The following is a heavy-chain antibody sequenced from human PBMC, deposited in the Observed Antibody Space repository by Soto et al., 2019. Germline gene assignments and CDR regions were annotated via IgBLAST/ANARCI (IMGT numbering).Heavy chain of an antibody. CDR3: ARQEGGSYFDF. CDR1: GFTFSDYG. CDR2: ISSDGRDE. V-gene: IGHV3-30*03. Sequence: TGGSLRLSCVASGFTFSDYGMHWVRQTPGEGLQWVAVISSDGRDEHYADSVRGRFIVSRDNSKNTVYLQMSSLRPEDTAVYSCARQEGGSYFDFWGRGTLVTVSS. D-gene: IGHD1-26*01. J-gene: IGHJ4*01.